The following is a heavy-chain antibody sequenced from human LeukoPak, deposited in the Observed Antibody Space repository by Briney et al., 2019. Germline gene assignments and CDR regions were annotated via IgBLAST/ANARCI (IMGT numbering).Heavy chain of an antibody. D-gene: IGHD4-17*01. CDR3: TRVKYGEPDH. CDR1: GFTPSHQY. CDR2: SRDKTKHIST. J-gene: IGHJ4*02. V-gene: IGHV3-72*01. Sequence: GGSLRLSRAASGFTPSHQYTDCVRHAPGKGPEWVGRSRDKTKHISTNYAASVKGRFTISRDDSKNSLYLQMNSVKTEDTAVYYCTRVKYGEPDHWGQGTLVTVSA.